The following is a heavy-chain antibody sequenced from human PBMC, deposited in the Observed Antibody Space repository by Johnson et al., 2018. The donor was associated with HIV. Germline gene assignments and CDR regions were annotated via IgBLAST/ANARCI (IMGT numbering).Heavy chain of an antibody. J-gene: IGHJ3*02. CDR1: GFTFSSYG. CDR3: AKGGTWLVAAAGTWSAFDI. V-gene: IGHV3-30*02. D-gene: IGHD6-13*01. CDR2: IRYDGRNK. Sequence: QLVESGGGVVQPGGSLRLSCAASGFTFSSYGMHWVRQAPGKGLEWVAFIRYDGRNKYYADSVKGRFTISRDNSKNTLYLQMNSLRAEDTAVYYCAKGGTWLVAAAGTWSAFDIWGQGTMVTVSS.